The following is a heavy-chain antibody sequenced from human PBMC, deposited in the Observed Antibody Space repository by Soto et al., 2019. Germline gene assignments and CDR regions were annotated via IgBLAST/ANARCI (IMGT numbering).Heavy chain of an antibody. V-gene: IGHV1-18*04. CDR2: ISAYNGNT. CDR3: ARDRGYSYGDLSYYYGMDV. D-gene: IGHD5-18*01. Sequence: ASVKVSCKASGYTFTSYGISWVRQAPGQGLEWMGWISAYNGNTNYAQKLQGRVTMTTDTSTSTAYMELRSLRSDDTAVYYCARDRGYSYGDLSYYYGMDVWGQGXTVTVSS. J-gene: IGHJ6*02. CDR1: GYTFTSYG.